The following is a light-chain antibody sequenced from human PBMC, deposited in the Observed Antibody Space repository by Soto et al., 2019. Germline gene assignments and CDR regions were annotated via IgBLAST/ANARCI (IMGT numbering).Light chain of an antibody. V-gene: IGKV1-33*01. Sequence: DIQMTQSPASLSASVGDRVTITCQASHDISNYLNWYQQKPGEAPKLLIYDASNLETGVPSRFSGSGSGTDFTFTISSLQPEDFATYYCQQYDNLLFTFGPGTREDVK. J-gene: IGKJ3*01. CDR2: DAS. CDR3: QQYDNLLFT. CDR1: HDISNY.